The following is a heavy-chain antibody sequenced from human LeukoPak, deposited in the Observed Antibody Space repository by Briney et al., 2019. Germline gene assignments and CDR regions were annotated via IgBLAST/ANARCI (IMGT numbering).Heavy chain of an antibody. CDR3: AREFSVATRQLLAYYYYGMDV. J-gene: IGHJ6*02. V-gene: IGHV3-21*04. Sequence: GGSLRLSCAASGFTFSSYWMNWARQAPGKGLEWVSSISSSSSYIYYADSVKGRFTISRDNAKNSLYLQMNSLRAEDTAVYYCAREFSVATRQLLAYYYYGMDVWGQGTTVTVSS. CDR1: GFTFSSYW. D-gene: IGHD2-2*01. CDR2: ISSSSSYI.